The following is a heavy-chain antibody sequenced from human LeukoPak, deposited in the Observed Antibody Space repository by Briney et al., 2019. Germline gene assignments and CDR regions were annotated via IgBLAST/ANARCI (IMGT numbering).Heavy chain of an antibody. CDR1: GFTFSSYG. V-gene: IGHV3-30*02. D-gene: IGHD5-18*01. Sequence: AGGSLRLSCAASGFTFSSYGMHWVRQAPGKGLEWVAFIRYDGSNKYYADSVKGRFTISRDNSKNTLYLQMNSLRAEDTAVYYCAKGSSYGLTPFDYWGQGTLVTVSS. CDR3: AKGSSYGLTPFDY. J-gene: IGHJ4*02. CDR2: IRYDGSNK.